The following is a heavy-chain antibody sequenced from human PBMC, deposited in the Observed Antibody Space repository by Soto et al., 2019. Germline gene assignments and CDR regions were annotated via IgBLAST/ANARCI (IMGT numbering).Heavy chain of an antibody. CDR3: ARDRIVVVPAAMKPYYYYGMDV. CDR1: GGSLSSYY. D-gene: IGHD2-2*01. J-gene: IGHJ6*02. V-gene: IGHV4-59*12. CDR2: IYYSGST. Sequence: PSETLSLTCVVSGGSLSSYYWSWIRQPPGKGLEWIGYIYYSGSTNYNPSLKSRVTISVDKSKNQFSLKLSSVTAADTAVYYCARDRIVVVPAAMKPYYYYGMDVWGQGTTVTVSS.